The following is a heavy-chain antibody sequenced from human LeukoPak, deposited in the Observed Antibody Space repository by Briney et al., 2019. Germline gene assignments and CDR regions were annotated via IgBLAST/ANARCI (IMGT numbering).Heavy chain of an antibody. CDR3: ARDHDGSYFDY. V-gene: IGHV4-34*01. CDR2: INHSGST. J-gene: IGHJ4*02. Sequence: SETLSLTCAVYGGSFSGYYWSWIRQPPGKGLEWIGEINHSGSTNYNPSLKSRVTISVDTSKNQFSLKLSSVTAADTAVYYCARDHDGSYFDYWGQGTLVTVSS. D-gene: IGHD1-26*01. CDR1: GGSFSGYY.